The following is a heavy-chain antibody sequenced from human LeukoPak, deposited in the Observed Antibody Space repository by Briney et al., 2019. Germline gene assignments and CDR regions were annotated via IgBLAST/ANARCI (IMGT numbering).Heavy chain of an antibody. CDR2: IYQSGNT. V-gene: IGHV4-38-2*02. Sequence: SETLSLTCIVSGYSISSGYFWGWIRQPPGKGLQWIGSIYQSGNTYYNPSLKSRVIISIDTSKNKISLNLRSVTAADTAVYYCARIAFDYVWETYRLESFDYWGQGTLVTVSS. D-gene: IGHD3-16*02. CDR3: ARIAFDYVWETYRLESFDY. CDR1: GYSISSGYF. J-gene: IGHJ4*02.